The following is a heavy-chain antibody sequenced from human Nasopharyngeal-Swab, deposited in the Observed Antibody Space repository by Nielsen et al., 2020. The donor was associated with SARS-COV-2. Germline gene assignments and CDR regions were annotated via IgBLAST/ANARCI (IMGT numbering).Heavy chain of an antibody. D-gene: IGHD2-15*01. CDR3: ARAQRYCSGGSCYFSSSYYFDY. V-gene: IGHV4-61*01. J-gene: IGHJ4*02. CDR2: IYYSGST. Sequence: GSLRLSCIVSGGSGSSGSYYWSWIRQPPGKGLEWIGYIYYSGSTNYNPSLKSRVTISVDTSKNQFSLKLSSVTAADTAVYYCARAQRYCSGGSCYFSSSYYFDYWGQGTLVTVSS. CDR1: GGSGSSGSYY.